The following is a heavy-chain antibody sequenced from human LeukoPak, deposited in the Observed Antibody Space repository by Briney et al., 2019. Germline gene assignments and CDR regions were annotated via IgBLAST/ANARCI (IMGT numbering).Heavy chain of an antibody. V-gene: IGHV3-30-3*01. Sequence: GGSLRLSCAASGFTFSSYAMHWVRQAPGKGLEWVAVISYDGSNKYYADSVKGRFTISRDNAKNSLYLQMNSLRDEDTAVYYCARGDHWVLIAAAGQYYFDYWGQGTLVTVSS. D-gene: IGHD6-13*01. CDR1: GFTFSSYA. CDR2: ISYDGSNK. CDR3: ARGDHWVLIAAAGQYYFDY. J-gene: IGHJ4*02.